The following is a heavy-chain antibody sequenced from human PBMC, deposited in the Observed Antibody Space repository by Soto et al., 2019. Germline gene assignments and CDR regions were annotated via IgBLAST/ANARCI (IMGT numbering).Heavy chain of an antibody. CDR3: ARVRGRLLRFDP. Sequence: SETLSLTCTVSDDSIRRSAYYWGWIRQPPGKGLEWIGSIYFTGSTYYRPSLKSRVTISVDTSENQFSLRLDSVTAADTAVYYCARVRGRLLRFDPWGQGTLVTVSS. D-gene: IGHD2-15*01. CDR2: IYFTGST. V-gene: IGHV4-39*01. CDR1: DDSIRRSAYY. J-gene: IGHJ5*02.